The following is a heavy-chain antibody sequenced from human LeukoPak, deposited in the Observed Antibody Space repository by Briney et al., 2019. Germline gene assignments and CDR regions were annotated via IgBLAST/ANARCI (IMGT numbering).Heavy chain of an antibody. CDR2: INHSGST. CDR1: GGSFSGYY. Sequence: PSETLSLTCAVYGGSFSGYYWSWIRQPPGKGREWIGEINHSGSTNYNPSLTRRVTRSVDTSKNQSSLKLSSVTAADTAVYYCARGRSGYDWFGLDYWGQGTLVTVSS. D-gene: IGHD5-12*01. J-gene: IGHJ4*02. CDR3: ARGRSGYDWFGLDY. V-gene: IGHV4-34*01.